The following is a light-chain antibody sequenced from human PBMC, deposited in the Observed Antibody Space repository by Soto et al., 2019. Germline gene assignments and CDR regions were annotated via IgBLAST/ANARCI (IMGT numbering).Light chain of an antibody. CDR2: GAS. J-gene: IGKJ4*01. V-gene: IGKV3-20*01. CDR1: QSVSSF. CDR3: QQYGSSPFT. Sequence: EIVLTQSPGTLSLSPGDRAALSCRPSQSVSSFLAWYQQKPGQAPRLLIYGASSRAAGIPDRFSGSGAGTDFTLSSSRLEPEDFAVYYCQQYGSSPFTFGGGTKVDIK.